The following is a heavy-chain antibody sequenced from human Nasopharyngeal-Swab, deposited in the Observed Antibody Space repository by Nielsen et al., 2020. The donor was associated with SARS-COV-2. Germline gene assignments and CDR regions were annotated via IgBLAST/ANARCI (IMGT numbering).Heavy chain of an antibody. CDR3: AGWGSSSGAFDY. V-gene: IGHV1-2*06. J-gene: IGHJ4*02. D-gene: IGHD6-6*01. Sequence: WVRQAPGQGLEWMERINPNSGGTNYAQKFQGRVTMTRDTSISTAYMELSRLRSDDTAVYYCAGWGSSSGAFDYWGQGTLVTVSS. CDR2: INPNSGGT.